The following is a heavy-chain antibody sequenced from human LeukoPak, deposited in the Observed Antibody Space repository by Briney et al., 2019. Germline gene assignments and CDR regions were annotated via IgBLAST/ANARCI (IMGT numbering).Heavy chain of an antibody. Sequence: GGSLRLSCAASGFTFSSYAMSWVREAPGKGLEWVSATSGSGGSTYYADSVKGRSTISRDNSKNTLYLQMNSLRAEDTAVYYCAKGDSGYDWYWFDPWGQGTLVTVSS. CDR3: AKGDSGYDWYWFDP. V-gene: IGHV3-23*01. CDR2: TSGSGGST. CDR1: GFTFSSYA. J-gene: IGHJ5*02. D-gene: IGHD5-12*01.